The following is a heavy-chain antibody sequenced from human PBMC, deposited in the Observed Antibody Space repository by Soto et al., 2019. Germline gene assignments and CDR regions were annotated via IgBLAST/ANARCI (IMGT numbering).Heavy chain of an antibody. CDR1: GYTFSGYD. J-gene: IGHJ6*02. V-gene: IGHV1-8*01. Sequence: QVQLVQSGAEVKKPGASVRVSCKASGYTFSGYDINWVRQATGQGLEWMGWVSPDSGSTGYAGIFQGRVTMTWDRSTTTAYMDLRSMTSDDSVVYYFSRVVELRYVEWSVYRGGNYAMDVWGQARTGTGSS. CDR3: SRVVELRYVEWSVYRGGNYAMDV. D-gene: IGHD3-3*01. CDR2: VSPDSGST.